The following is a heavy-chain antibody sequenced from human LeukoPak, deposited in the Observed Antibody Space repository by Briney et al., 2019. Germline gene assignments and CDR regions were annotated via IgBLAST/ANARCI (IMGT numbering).Heavy chain of an antibody. V-gene: IGHV3-48*01. D-gene: IGHD2-15*01. CDR2: IISRSSTI. J-gene: IGHJ4*02. Sequence: NXVXXXPGXXXELVSLIISRSSTIQYGDCVKGRFTIYRENAKNSLYLQMNSLRAEDTAVYYCARDSLEDTQWGQGTLVTVSS. CDR3: ARDSLEDTQ.